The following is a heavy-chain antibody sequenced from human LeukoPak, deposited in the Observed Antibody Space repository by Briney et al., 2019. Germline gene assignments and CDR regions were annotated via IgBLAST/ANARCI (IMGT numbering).Heavy chain of an antibody. CDR2: IGDSGVTT. CDR3: ARSTHDAFDI. Sequence: GGSLRLSCAASGFTFSSYGMNWVRQAPGKGLEWVSGIGDSGVTTYYADSVKGRFAVSRDNSKNTLYLQMNSLRAEDTAVYYCARSTHDAFDIWGQGTMVTVSS. V-gene: IGHV3-23*01. D-gene: IGHD2-2*01. J-gene: IGHJ3*02. CDR1: GFTFSSYG.